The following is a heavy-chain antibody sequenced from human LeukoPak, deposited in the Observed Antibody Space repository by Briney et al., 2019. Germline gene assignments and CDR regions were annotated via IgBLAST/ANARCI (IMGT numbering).Heavy chain of an antibody. CDR2: ISGSGGST. CDR1: GFTFSSYA. D-gene: IGHD3-3*01. CDR3: AKLDIYYDFWSGYIPH. J-gene: IGHJ4*02. V-gene: IGHV3-23*01. Sequence: RGSLRLSCAASGFTFSSYAMSWVRQAPGKGLEWVSAISGSGGSTYYADSVKGRFTISRDNSKNTLYLQMNSLRAEDTAVYYCAKLDIYYDFWSGYIPHWGQGTLVTVSS.